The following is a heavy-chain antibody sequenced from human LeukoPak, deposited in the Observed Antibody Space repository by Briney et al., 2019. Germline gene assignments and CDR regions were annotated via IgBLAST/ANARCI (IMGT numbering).Heavy chain of an antibody. CDR2: IRYDGSNK. V-gene: IGHV3-30*02. J-gene: IGHJ4*02. Sequence: PGGSLRLSCAASGFTFSSYGMHWVRRAPGKGLEWVAFIRYDGSNKYYADSVKGRFTISRDNSKNTLYLQMNSLRAEDTAVYYCAKGGYKNVLLWFGELFCPDYWGQGTLVTVSS. CDR3: AKGGYKNVLLWFGELFCPDY. D-gene: IGHD3-10*01. CDR1: GFTFSSYG.